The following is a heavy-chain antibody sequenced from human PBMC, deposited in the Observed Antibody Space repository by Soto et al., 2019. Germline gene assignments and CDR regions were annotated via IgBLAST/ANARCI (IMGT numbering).Heavy chain of an antibody. V-gene: IGHV1-69*12. D-gene: IGHD6-19*01. CDR2: IVPIFGTT. J-gene: IGHJ6*02. CDR1: GGTFSNYA. CDR3: ARVEAVAGLYNYHGLDV. Sequence: QVQLVQSGAEVKKPGSSVKVSCKVSGGTFSNYAIDWVRLAPGHGLEWMGGIVPIFGTTYYTQKFQGRATILADDSTNTAYLEMSSLRSEDTAIYYCARVEAVAGLYNYHGLDVWGQGTAVTVSS.